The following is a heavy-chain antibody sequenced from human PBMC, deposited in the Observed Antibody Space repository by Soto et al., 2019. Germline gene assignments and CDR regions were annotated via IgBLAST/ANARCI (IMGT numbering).Heavy chain of an antibody. CDR1: GYSFPDYG. D-gene: IGHD4-17*01. J-gene: IGHJ5*01. CDR2: ISVYNGYT. Sequence: QVQLVQSGGEVKKPGASVKVSCEASGYSFPDYGITWVRRAPGHGLEWMGWISVYNGYTKYAQNFQGRLTMTTDTSTNTAYMELRSLRSDDTAVYYCARGDADYEGSWFDSWGQGTLVTVSS. CDR3: ARGDADYEGSWFDS. V-gene: IGHV1-18*01.